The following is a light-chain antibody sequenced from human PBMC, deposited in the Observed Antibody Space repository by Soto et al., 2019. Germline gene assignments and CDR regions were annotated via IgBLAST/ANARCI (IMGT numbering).Light chain of an antibody. J-gene: IGLJ1*01. CDR2: DVS. CDR1: SSDVGGYNY. CDR3: CSYAGSYTFYV. V-gene: IGLV2-11*01. Sequence: QSVLSQPRSVSGSPGQSVTISCTGTSSDVGGYNYVSWYQQHPGKAPKLMIYDVSERPSGVPDRFSGSKSGNTASLTISGLQAEGEADYYCCSYAGSYTFYVFGTGTRSPS.